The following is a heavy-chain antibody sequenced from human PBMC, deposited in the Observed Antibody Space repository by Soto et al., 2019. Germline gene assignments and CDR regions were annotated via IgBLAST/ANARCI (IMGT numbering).Heavy chain of an antibody. J-gene: IGHJ6*02. V-gene: IGHV1-18*04. CDR2: ISAYNGYT. D-gene: IGHD3-3*01. CDR3: ARVVGFWSGYPKPYYGMDV. Sequence: ASVKVSCKASGYTFTSYGISWVRQAPGQGLEWMGWISAYNGYTNYAQKLRGRVTMTTDTSTSTAYMELRSLISDDTAVYYCARVVGFWSGYPKPYYGMDVWGQGTTVTVSS. CDR1: GYTFTSYG.